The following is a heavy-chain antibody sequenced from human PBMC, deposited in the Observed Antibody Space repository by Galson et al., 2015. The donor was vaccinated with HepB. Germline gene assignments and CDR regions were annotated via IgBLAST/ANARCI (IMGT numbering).Heavy chain of an antibody. V-gene: IGHV3-30*19. CDR1: GFTFSSYG. CDR3: ARDASLPPYWYFDL. CDR2: IWYDGSNK. D-gene: IGHD2-2*01. J-gene: IGHJ2*01. Sequence: SLRLSCAASGFTFSSYGMHWVRQAPGKGLEWVAVIWYDGSNKYYADSVKGRFTISRDNSKNTLYLQMNSLRAEDTAVYYCARDASLPPYWYFDLWGRGTLVTVSS.